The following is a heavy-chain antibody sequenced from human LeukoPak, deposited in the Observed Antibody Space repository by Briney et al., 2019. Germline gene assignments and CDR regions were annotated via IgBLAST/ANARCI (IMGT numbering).Heavy chain of an antibody. CDR2: IKSKTDGGTT. V-gene: IGHV3-15*01. J-gene: IGHJ4*02. D-gene: IGHD2-15*01. Sequence: GGSLRFSCAASGFTFSSYSMNWVRQAPGKGLEWVGRIKSKTDGGTTDYAAPVKGRFTISRDDSKNTLYLRMNSLKTEDTAVYYCTTDGLYYFDYWGQGTLVTVSS. CDR1: GFTFSSYS. CDR3: TTDGLYYFDY.